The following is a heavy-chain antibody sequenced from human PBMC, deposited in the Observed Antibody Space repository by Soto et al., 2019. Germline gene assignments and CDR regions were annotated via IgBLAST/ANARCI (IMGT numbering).Heavy chain of an antibody. Sequence: GGSLRLSCAASGFTFSSYTIHWVRQAPGKGLEWVAVISHDGSHKYYADSVKGRFTISRDNSKNTLYLQMNSLRAEDTAVYYCARAPAPDYGGVGDYWGQGTLVTVSS. V-gene: IGHV3-30-3*01. CDR1: GFTFSSYT. D-gene: IGHD4-17*01. CDR2: ISHDGSHK. J-gene: IGHJ4*02. CDR3: ARAPAPDYGGVGDY.